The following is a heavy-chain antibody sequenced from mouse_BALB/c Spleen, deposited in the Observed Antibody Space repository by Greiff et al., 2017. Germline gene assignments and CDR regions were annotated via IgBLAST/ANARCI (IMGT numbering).Heavy chain of an antibody. D-gene: IGHD1-1*01. CDR2: ISSGGST. CDR3: ARWAGSGYIYAMDY. Sequence: EVMLVESGGGLVKPGGSLKLSCAASGFTFSSYAMSWVRQTPEKRLEWVASISSGGSTYYPDSVKGRFTISRDNARNILYLQLSSLRSEDTAMYYWARWAGSGYIYAMDYWGQGTSVTVSS. V-gene: IGHV5-6-5*01. CDR1: GFTFSSYA. J-gene: IGHJ4*01.